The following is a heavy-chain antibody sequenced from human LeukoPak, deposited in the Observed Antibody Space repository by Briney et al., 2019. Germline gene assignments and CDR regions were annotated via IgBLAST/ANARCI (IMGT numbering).Heavy chain of an antibody. J-gene: IGHJ5*02. D-gene: IGHD6-6*01. CDR2: IYTSGST. CDR1: GGSIRRYY. V-gene: IGHV4-4*07. Sequence: SETLSLTCTVSGGSIRRYYWSWIRQPAGKGLEWIGRIYTSGSTNYNPSLKSRVTMSVDTSKNQFSLKLSSVTAADTALYYCAREGQLGNWFDPWGQGTLVTVSS. CDR3: AREGQLGNWFDP.